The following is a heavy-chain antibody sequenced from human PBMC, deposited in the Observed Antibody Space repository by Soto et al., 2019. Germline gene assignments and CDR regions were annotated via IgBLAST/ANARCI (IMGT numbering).Heavy chain of an antibody. CDR2: ISSSSSHI. CDR3: ARDQDAFDI. J-gene: IGHJ3*02. Sequence: GGSMRLSCVASGLTFKNYDMSWVRQAPGKGLEWVSCISSSSSHIYYADSVQGRFTISRDNAKNSLYLQMNSLRAEDTALYYCARDQDAFDIWGRGTEVTVSS. V-gene: IGHV3-21*01. CDR1: GLTFKNYD.